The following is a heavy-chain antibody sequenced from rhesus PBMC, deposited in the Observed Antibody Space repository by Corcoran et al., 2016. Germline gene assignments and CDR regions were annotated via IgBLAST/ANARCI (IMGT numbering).Heavy chain of an antibody. Sequence: QVQLQESGPGLVKPSETLSLTCAVSGGSISSGYYYWSWIRQPPGKGLEWIGYITYSGSTSSNPSLKRRVPISRDTSKNHFSLKLISVTAADTAVYYCARDRPGLDSWGQGVVVTVSS. CDR2: ITYSGST. V-gene: IGHV4-122*02. CDR3: ARDRPGLDS. J-gene: IGHJ6*01. CDR1: GGSISSGYYY.